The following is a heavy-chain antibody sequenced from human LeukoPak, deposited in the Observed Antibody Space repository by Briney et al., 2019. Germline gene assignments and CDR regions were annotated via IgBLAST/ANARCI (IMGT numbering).Heavy chain of an antibody. CDR1: GYSFTSHY. V-gene: IGHV1-46*01. CDR2: INPTGSST. D-gene: IGHD1-26*01. CDR3: ATDNSVGDVAWWFDR. Sequence: ASVKVSCKASGYSFTSHYMHWVRQAPGQGLEWLGLINPTGSSTLYAQKFQGRVTMTRDMSTTTDYMELSSLRSDDTAVYYCATDNSVGDVAWWFDRWGQGTLVTVSS. J-gene: IGHJ5*02.